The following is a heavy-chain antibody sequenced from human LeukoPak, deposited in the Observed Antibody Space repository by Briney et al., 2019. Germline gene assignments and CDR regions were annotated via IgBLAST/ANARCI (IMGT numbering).Heavy chain of an antibody. D-gene: IGHD3-10*01. CDR2: INPNSGGT. CDR3: ARGRGKWFGHQNWYFDL. CDR1: GYTFTGYY. V-gene: IGHV1-2*02. J-gene: IGHJ2*01. Sequence: ASVKVSCKASGYTFTGYYMHWVRQAPGQGLEWVGWINPNSGGTNYAQKFQGRVTMTTDTSTSTAYMELRSLRSDDTAVYYCARGRGKWFGHQNWYFDLWGRGTLVTVSS.